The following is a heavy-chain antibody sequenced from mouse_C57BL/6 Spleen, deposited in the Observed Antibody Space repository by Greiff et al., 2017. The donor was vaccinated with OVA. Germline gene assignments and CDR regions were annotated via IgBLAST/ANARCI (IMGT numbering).Heavy chain of an antibody. V-gene: IGHV1-18*01. CDR1: GYTFTDYN. CDR2: INPNNGGT. D-gene: IGHD1-1*01. CDR3: ARFRYGGFAY. J-gene: IGHJ3*01. Sequence: EVQLQQSGPELVKPGASVKIPCKASGYTFTDYNMDWVKQSHGKSLEWIGDINPNNGGTIYNQKFKGKATLTVDKSSSTAYMELRSLTSEDTSVYYCARFRYGGFAYWGQGTLVTVSA.